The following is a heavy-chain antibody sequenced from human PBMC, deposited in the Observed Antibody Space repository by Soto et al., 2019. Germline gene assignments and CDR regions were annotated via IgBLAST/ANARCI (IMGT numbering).Heavy chain of an antibody. J-gene: IGHJ4*02. V-gene: IGHV4-61*01. D-gene: IGHD2-8*01. CDR3: ARTNAVPNTCRSRDFVAY. CDR1: GGSVSNKTYY. CDR2: VYYSGTT. Sequence: SETLSLTCSVSGGSVSNKTYYWSWIRQPPGKRLEWIGYVYYSGTTNYNPSLKSRVTISVDLSKNQFSLRLSSVTTADTALYYCARTNAVPNTCRSRDFVAYWGQGTRVTVSS.